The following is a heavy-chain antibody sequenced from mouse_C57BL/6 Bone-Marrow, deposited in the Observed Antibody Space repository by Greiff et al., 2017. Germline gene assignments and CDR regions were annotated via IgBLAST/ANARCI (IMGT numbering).Heavy chain of an antibody. D-gene: IGHD1-1*01. Sequence: QVQLQQSGAELARPGASVKLSCKASGYTFTSYGISWVKQRTGQGLEWIGEIYPRSGNTYYNEKFKGKATLTADKSSSTAYMELRSLTSEDSAVYFCARVPITTVVAHYFDDWGQGTTLTVSS. J-gene: IGHJ2*01. CDR3: ARVPITTVVAHYFDD. CDR2: IYPRSGNT. CDR1: GYTFTSYG. V-gene: IGHV1-81*01.